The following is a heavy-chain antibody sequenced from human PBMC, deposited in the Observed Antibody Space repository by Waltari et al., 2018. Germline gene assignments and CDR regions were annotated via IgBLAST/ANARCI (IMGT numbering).Heavy chain of an antibody. CDR3: ASRGSYSSSWYGYYYYGMDV. D-gene: IGHD6-13*01. J-gene: IGHJ6*02. V-gene: IGHV1-3*01. CDR2: INAGNGNT. CDR1: GYTFTSYA. Sequence: QVQLVQSGAEVKKPGASVKVSCKASGYTFTSYAMHWVRKAPGQRLGWMGWINAGNGNTKYSQKFQGRVTITRDTSASTAYMELSSLRSEDTAVYYCASRGSYSSSWYGYYYYGMDVWGQGTTVTVSS.